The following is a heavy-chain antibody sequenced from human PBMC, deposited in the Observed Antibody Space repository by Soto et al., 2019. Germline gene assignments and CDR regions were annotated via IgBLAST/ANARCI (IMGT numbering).Heavy chain of an antibody. CDR1: GCSTSSGDYY. Sequence: KPSETLSLTCTVSGCSTSSGDYYWSWIRQPPGKGLEWIGYIYYSGSTYYNPSLKSRVTISVDTSKNQFSLKLSSVTAADTAVYYCARDSYNWNRPDFDWLPDYYYYGMDVWGQGTTVTVS. D-gene: IGHD3-9*01. J-gene: IGHJ6*02. CDR2: IYYSGST. CDR3: ARDSYNWNRPDFDWLPDYYYYGMDV. V-gene: IGHV4-30-4*01.